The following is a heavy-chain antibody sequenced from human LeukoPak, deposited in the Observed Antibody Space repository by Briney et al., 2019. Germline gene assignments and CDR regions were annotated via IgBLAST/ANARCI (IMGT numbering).Heavy chain of an antibody. CDR3: AKGYSSGWVFDY. V-gene: IGHV3-30*18. D-gene: IGHD6-19*01. J-gene: IGHJ4*02. Sequence: PGGSLRLSCGASGFSFSLYGMHWVRQAPGKGLGWVAVISYDGSNKYYADSVKGRFTISRDNSKNTLYLQMNSLRAEDTAVYYCAKGYSSGWVFDYWGQGTLVTVSS. CDR2: ISYDGSNK. CDR1: GFSFSLYG.